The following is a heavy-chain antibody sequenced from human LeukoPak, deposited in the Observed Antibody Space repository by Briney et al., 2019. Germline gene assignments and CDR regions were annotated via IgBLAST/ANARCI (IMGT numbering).Heavy chain of an antibody. V-gene: IGHV4-39*07. CDR3: ARDLGYGYNY. J-gene: IGHJ4*02. D-gene: IGHD5-18*01. Sequence: SETLSLTCTVSGGSVSSSSYYWGWIRQPPGKGLEWIGSIYYSGSTYYNPSLKSRVTISVDTSKNQFSLKLSSVTAADTAVYYCARDLGYGYNYWGQGTLVTVSS. CDR2: IYYSGST. CDR1: GGSVSSSSYY.